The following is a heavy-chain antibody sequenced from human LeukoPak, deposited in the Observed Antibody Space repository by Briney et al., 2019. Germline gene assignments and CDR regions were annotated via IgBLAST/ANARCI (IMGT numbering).Heavy chain of an antibody. CDR1: GGSFSGYY. Sequence: SETLSLTCAVYGGSFSGYYWSWIRQPPGKGLEWIGEINHSGSTNYNPSLKSRVTISVDTSKNQSSLKLSSVTAADTAVYYCARRVVLRFLEWLRGCGDFDYWGQGTLVTVSS. CDR2: INHSGST. J-gene: IGHJ4*02. CDR3: ARRVVLRFLEWLRGCGDFDY. V-gene: IGHV4-34*01. D-gene: IGHD3-3*01.